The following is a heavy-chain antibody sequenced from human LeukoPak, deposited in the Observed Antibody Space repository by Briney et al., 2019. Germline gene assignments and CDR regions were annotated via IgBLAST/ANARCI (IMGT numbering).Heavy chain of an antibody. CDR1: GFTLSITW. J-gene: IGHJ4*02. D-gene: IGHD6-19*01. CDR3: AREIVSAVAGNFDY. Sequence: PGGSLRLSCAASGFTLSITWMTWVRQAPGKGLEWVATINDDGSAKYYVDSVKGRFTISRDNAKNSLHLEMNSLRAEDTAVYYCAREIVSAVAGNFDYWGQGTLVTVSS. V-gene: IGHV3-7*01. CDR2: INDDGSAK.